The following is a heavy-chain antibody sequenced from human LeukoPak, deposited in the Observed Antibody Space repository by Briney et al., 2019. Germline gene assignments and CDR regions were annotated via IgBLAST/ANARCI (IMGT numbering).Heavy chain of an antibody. CDR3: TTDLGITMIRGVIVY. J-gene: IGHJ4*02. D-gene: IGHD3-10*01. CDR1: GFDFTNAW. V-gene: IGHV3-15*01. CDR2: IKSKGDGETT. Sequence: GGSLRLSCAASGFDFTNAWMSWVRQAPGKGLEWVGRIKSKGDGETTDYAAPVKGRFTMSRDDAKATLYLQITSLITENTAVYYCTTDLGITMIRGVIVYWGQGTLVTVSS.